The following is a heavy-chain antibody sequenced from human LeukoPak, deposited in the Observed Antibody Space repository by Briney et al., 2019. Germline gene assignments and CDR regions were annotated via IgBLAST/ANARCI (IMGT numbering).Heavy chain of an antibody. CDR2: ISGSGGST. CDR1: GFTFSSYA. J-gene: IGHJ3*02. V-gene: IGHV3-23*01. CDR3: AKDRNPYGDYVDDAFDI. Sequence: PGGSLRLSCAASGFTFSSYAMSWVRQAPGKGLEWVSAISGSGGSTYYADSVKGRFTISRDNSKNTLYLQMNSPRAEDTAVYYCAKDRNPYGDYVDDAFDIWGQGTMVTVSS. D-gene: IGHD4-17*01.